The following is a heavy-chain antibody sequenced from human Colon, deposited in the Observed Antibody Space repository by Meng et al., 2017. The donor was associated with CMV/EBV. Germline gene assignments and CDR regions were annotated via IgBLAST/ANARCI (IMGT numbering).Heavy chain of an antibody. CDR2: IYWDDDK. Sequence: LKGSVTPLEKPPPPLTLPFTLSGCSLSTSGMGVGLIRQPPGKALEWLGVIYWDDDKRYSPSLKSRLTITKDTSKNQVVLTMTNLDPLDTATYYCAHRPYGSGSYFFDYWGQGTLVTVSS. D-gene: IGHD3-10*01. V-gene: IGHV2-5*02. CDR3: AHRPYGSGSYFFDY. CDR1: GCSLSTSGMG. J-gene: IGHJ4*02.